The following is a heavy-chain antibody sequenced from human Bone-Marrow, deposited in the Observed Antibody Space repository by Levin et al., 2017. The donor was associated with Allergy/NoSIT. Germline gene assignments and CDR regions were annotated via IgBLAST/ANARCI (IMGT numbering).Heavy chain of an antibody. CDR3: ARGFGGGAAPGNAFDS. Sequence: SQTLSLPCDISGDNVSTNSAAWNWIRQSPSRGLEWLGRTYYTSKWYSDYAVSMKSRMTINPDTSKNQFSLQLNSVTPEDTAVYYCARGFGGGAAPGNAFDSWGQGTLVTVSS. CDR2: TYYTSKWYS. V-gene: IGHV6-1*01. CDR1: GDNVSTNSAA. D-gene: IGHD3-16*01. J-gene: IGHJ4*02.